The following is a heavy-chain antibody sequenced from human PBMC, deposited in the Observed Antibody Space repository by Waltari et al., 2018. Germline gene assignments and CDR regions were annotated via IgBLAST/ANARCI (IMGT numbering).Heavy chain of an antibody. CDR1: GGTFSSYA. D-gene: IGHD3-22*01. Sequence: QVQLVQSGAEVKKPGSSVKVSCKASGGTFSSYAISWVRQAPGQGLEWMGGIIPIFGKANYAQKFQGRVTITADESTSTAYMELSSLRSEDTAVYYCARDYYDSSGYPYWYFDLWGRGTLVTVSS. CDR2: IIPIFGKA. J-gene: IGHJ2*01. CDR3: ARDYYDSSGYPYWYFDL. V-gene: IGHV1-69*01.